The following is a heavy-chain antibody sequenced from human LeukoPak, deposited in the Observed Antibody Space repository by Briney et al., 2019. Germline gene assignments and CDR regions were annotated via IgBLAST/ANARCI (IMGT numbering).Heavy chain of an antibody. CDR1: GFTFSSYD. D-gene: IGHD3-10*01. CDR3: ANDGPYGRGDY. Sequence: GGSLRLSCEASGFTFSSYDMSWVRQAPGKGLEWVSGISGTGGTTFYADSVKGRFTISRDNSKNTLYLQMNSLGGEDTAVYKCANDGPYGRGDYWGQGTPVTVSS. J-gene: IGHJ4*02. V-gene: IGHV3-23*01. CDR2: ISGTGGTT.